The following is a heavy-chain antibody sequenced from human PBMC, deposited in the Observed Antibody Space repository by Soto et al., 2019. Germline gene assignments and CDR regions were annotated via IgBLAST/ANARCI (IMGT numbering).Heavy chain of an antibody. CDR3: ARESGDWPLNWFDP. Sequence: VHLVESGGGLVQPGGSLRLSCAASGFNFTNHWMHWVRQAPGQGLVWVSRITSDGKSKAYAESVKGRFAISRDNAKNTVYLQMTGLTVEDTAVYYCARESGDWPLNWFDPWGQGTLVTVSS. CDR2: ITSDGKSK. CDR1: GFNFTNHW. J-gene: IGHJ5*02. D-gene: IGHD2-21*02. V-gene: IGHV3-74*01.